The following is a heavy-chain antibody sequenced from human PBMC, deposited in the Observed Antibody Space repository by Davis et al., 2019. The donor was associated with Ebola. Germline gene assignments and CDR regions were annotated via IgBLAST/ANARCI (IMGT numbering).Heavy chain of an antibody. CDR3: ARDPGGYCSSTSCYKGRYYYGMDV. CDR1: GYTFTGYY. J-gene: IGHJ6*02. V-gene: IGHV1-2*02. CDR2: INPNSGGT. Sequence: ASVKVSCKASGYTFTGYYMHWVRQAPGQGLEWMGWINPNSGGTNYAQKFQGRVTMTRDTSISTAYMELSRLRSDDTAVYYCARDPGGYCSSTSCYKGRYYYGMDVWGQGTTVTVSS. D-gene: IGHD2-2*02.